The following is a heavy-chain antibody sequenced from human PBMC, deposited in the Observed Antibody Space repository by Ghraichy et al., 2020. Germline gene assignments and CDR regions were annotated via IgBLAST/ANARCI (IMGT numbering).Heavy chain of an antibody. D-gene: IGHD3-22*01. J-gene: IGHJ4*02. Sequence: SETLSLTCTVSGGSISSYYWSWIRQPPGKGLEWIGYIYYSGSTNYNPSLKSRVTISVDTSKNQFSLKLSSVTAADTAFYYCAREVVGSRWGGFYYFDYWGQGTLVTVSS. CDR2: IYYSGST. CDR1: GGSISSYY. CDR3: AREVVGSRWGGFYYFDY. V-gene: IGHV4-59*01.